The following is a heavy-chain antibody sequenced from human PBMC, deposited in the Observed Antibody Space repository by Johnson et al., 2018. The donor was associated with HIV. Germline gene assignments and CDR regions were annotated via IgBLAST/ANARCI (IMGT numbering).Heavy chain of an antibody. CDR1: GFTFSSYG. Sequence: QVLLVESGGGVVQPGRSLRLSCAASGFTFSSYGMHWVRQAPGKGLEWVAVISYDGSNKYYADSVKGRFTISRDNSKNTLYLQMNSLRAEDTAVYYCAKGPPDYYDSSGSWSHRDAFDIWGQGTMVTVSS. D-gene: IGHD3-22*01. CDR3: AKGPPDYYDSSGSWSHRDAFDI. CDR2: ISYDGSNK. J-gene: IGHJ3*02. V-gene: IGHV3-30*18.